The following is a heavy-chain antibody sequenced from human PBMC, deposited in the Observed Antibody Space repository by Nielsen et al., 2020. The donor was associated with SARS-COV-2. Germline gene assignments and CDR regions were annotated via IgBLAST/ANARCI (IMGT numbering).Heavy chain of an antibody. D-gene: IGHD1-26*01. CDR1: GGSISSGGYY. CDR2: IYYSGST. CDR3: ARWVGRSVGATTVYYYGMDV. V-gene: IGHV4-31*03. J-gene: IGHJ6*02. Sequence: SETLSLTCTVSGGSISSGGYYWSWIRQHPGKGLEWIGYIYYSGSTYYNPSLKSRVTISVDTSKNQFSLKLSSVTAADTAVYYCARWVGRSVGATTVYYYGMDVWGQGTTVTVSS.